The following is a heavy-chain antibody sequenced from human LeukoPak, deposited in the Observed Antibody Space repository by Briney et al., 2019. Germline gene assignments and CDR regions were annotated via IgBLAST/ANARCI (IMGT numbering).Heavy chain of an antibody. CDR3: AKPLWFGESP. Sequence: GGSLTLSCAASGFTFSSYGMHWVRQAPGKGLAGVAFIRYDGSNKYYADSVKVRFTISRDNSKYTLYLQMNSLRAEDTAVYYCAKPLWFGESPWGQGTLVTVSS. CDR1: GFTFSSYG. D-gene: IGHD3-10*01. J-gene: IGHJ5*02. V-gene: IGHV3-30*02. CDR2: IRYDGSNK.